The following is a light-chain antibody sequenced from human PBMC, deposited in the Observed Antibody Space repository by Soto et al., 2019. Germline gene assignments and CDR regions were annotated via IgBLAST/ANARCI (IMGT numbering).Light chain of an antibody. CDR1: GSDVGGYNY. CDR2: DVS. CDR3: SSYTSASTPLV. V-gene: IGLV2-14*01. Sequence: QSALTQPASVSGSPGQSITISCTGTGSDVGGYNYVSWYQQHLGKAPKVMIYDVSNRPSGVSNRFSGSKSGNTASLTISGLQAEDEADYYCSSYTSASTPLVFGGGTKVTVL. J-gene: IGLJ2*01.